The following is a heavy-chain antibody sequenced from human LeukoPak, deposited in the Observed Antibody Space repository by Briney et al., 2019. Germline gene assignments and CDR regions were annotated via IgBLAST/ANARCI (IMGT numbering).Heavy chain of an antibody. Sequence: GASVKVSCNASGYTFTTHGISWVRQAPGQGLEWMGWISAYKINTTYAQKFQGRVTMTTDTSTSTAYMELRRLTSDDTAVYYCGRDEGKWFGESYYYYYGMDVWGQGTTVSVSS. CDR1: GYTFTTHG. D-gene: IGHD3-10*01. CDR3: GRDEGKWFGESYYYYYGMDV. J-gene: IGHJ6*02. CDR2: ISAYKINT. V-gene: IGHV1-18*04.